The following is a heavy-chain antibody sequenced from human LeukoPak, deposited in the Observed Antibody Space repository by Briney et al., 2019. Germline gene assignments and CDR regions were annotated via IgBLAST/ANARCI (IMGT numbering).Heavy chain of an antibody. CDR1: GFTFSSYG. J-gene: IGHJ5*02. D-gene: IGHD5-24*01. V-gene: IGHV3-23*01. CDR2: ISGSGGST. CDR3: ARGWLHLGWFDP. Sequence: GGSLRLSCAASGFTFSSYGMSWVRQAPGKGLEWVSAISGSGGSTYYADSVKGRFTISRDNSKNTLYLQMNSLRAEDTAVYYCARGWLHLGWFDPWGQGTLVTVSS.